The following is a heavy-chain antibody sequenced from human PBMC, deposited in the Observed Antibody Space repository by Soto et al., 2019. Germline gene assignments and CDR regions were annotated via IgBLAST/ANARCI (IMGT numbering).Heavy chain of an antibody. J-gene: IGHJ5*02. CDR3: ARTSTVFRYFDWLYWFDP. CDR1: GGSVSSGSYY. D-gene: IGHD3-9*01. V-gene: IGHV4-61*01. CDR2: IYYSGST. Sequence: PSETLSLTCTVSGGSVSSGSYYWSWIRQPPGKGLEWIGYIYYSGSTNYNPSLKSRVTISVDTSKNQFSLKLSSVTAADTAVYYCARTSTVFRYFDWLYWFDPWGQGTLVTVSS.